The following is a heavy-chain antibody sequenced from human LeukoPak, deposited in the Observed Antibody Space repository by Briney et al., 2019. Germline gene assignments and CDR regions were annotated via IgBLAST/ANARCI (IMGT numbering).Heavy chain of an antibody. J-gene: IGHJ4*02. V-gene: IGHV5-51*01. CDR2: IYPGDSDT. CDR3: ARGPRDGYNEFDY. Sequence: HGESLKISCKGSGYSFTSYWIGWVRQMPGKGLEWVGIIYPGDSDTRYSPSFQGQVTISADKSISTAYLQWSSLKASDTAMYYCARGPRDGYNEFDYWGQGTLVTVSS. D-gene: IGHD5-24*01. CDR1: GYSFTSYW.